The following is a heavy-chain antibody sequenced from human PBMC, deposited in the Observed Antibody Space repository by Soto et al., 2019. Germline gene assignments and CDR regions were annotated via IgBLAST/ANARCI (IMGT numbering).Heavy chain of an antibody. J-gene: IGHJ4*02. D-gene: IGHD6-19*01. CDR3: ARGPSSLTRFDY. V-gene: IGHV3-30-3*01. CDR2: ISYDGSNK. CDR1: GFTFSSYA. Sequence: GGSLRLSCAASGFTFSSYAMHWVRQAPGKGLEWVAVISYDGSNKYFADSVKGRFTISRDNSKNTLYLQMNSLRGEDTAVYYCARGPSSLTRFDYWGQGTLVTVYS.